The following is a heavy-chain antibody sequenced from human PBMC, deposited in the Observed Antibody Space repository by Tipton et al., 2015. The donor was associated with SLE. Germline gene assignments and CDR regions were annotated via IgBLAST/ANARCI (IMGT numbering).Heavy chain of an antibody. Sequence: GSLRLSCAASGFTFSSYGMHWVRQAPGKGLEWVAFIRYDGSNKYCADSVKGRFTISRDNSKNTLYLQMNSLRAEDTAVYYCAKDLVRMGAEDAFDIWGQGTMVTVSS. CDR3: AKDLVRMGAEDAFDI. V-gene: IGHV3-30*02. J-gene: IGHJ3*02. CDR2: IRYDGSNK. CDR1: GFTFSSYG. D-gene: IGHD3-16*01.